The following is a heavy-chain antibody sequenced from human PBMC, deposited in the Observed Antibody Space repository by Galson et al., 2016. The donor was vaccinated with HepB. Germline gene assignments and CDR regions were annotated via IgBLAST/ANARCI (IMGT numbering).Heavy chain of an antibody. CDR3: AREHPGIAAEILDY. D-gene: IGHD6-25*01. J-gene: IGHJ4*02. Sequence: SLRLSCAASGFTFSHYAMAWVRQAPGKGLEWLALIWYDGSNDYYAASVKGRFTIPRDNSKNALYLQLNSMRAEDTAVYYCAREHPGIAAEILDYWGQGTLVTVST. V-gene: IGHV3-33*08. CDR2: IWYDGSND. CDR1: GFTFSHYA.